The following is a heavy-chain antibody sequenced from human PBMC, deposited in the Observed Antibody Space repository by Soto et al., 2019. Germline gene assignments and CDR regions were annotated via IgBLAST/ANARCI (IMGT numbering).Heavy chain of an antibody. Sequence: TGGSLRLSCAASGFTFSSYWMNWVRQAPGKGLEWVANIKQDGSEKYYVDSVKGRFTISRDNAKNTLYLQMNSLRAEDTAVYYCARRRGSPNTGGMLFDIWGQGTMVTVSS. D-gene: IGHD3-16*01. CDR2: IKQDGSEK. J-gene: IGHJ3*02. CDR1: GFTFSSYW. V-gene: IGHV3-7*03. CDR3: ARRRGSPNTGGMLFDI.